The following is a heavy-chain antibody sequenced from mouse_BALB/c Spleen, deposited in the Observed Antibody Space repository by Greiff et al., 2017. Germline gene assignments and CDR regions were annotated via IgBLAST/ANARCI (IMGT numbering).Heavy chain of an antibody. CDR3: ANEIQV. CDR1: GYSFTSYW. V-gene: IGHV1-74*01. Sequence: QVQLQQSGPQLVRPGASVKISCKASGYSFTSYWMHWVKQRPGQGLEWIGMIDPSDSETRLNQKFKDKATLTVDKSSSTAYMQLSSPTSEDSAVYYCANEIQVWGQGTSLTVSS. CDR2: IDPSDSET. J-gene: IGHJ2*02.